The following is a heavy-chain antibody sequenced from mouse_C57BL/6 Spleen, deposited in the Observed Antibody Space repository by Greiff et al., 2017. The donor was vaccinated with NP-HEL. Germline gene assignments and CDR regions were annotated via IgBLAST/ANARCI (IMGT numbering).Heavy chain of an antibody. V-gene: IGHV1-69*01. J-gene: IGHJ3*01. CDR3: ARSLRYPAWFAY. CDR1: GYTFTSYW. CDR2: IDPSDSYT. Sequence: QVQLKQPGAELVMPGASVKLSCKASGYTFTSYWMHWVKQRPGQGLEWIGEIDPSDSYTNYNQKFKGKSTLTVDKSSSTAYMQLSSLTSEDSAVYYCARSLRYPAWFAYWGQGTLVTVSA. D-gene: IGHD1-1*01.